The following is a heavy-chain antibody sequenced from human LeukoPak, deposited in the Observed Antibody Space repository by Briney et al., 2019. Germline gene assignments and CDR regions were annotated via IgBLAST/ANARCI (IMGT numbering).Heavy chain of an antibody. J-gene: IGHJ5*02. CDR2: INAGNGNT. V-gene: IGHV1-3*01. D-gene: IGHD2-15*01. Sequence: GASVKVSCKASGYTSTSYAMHWVRQAPGQRLEWMGWINAGNGNTKYSQKFQGRVTITRDTSASTAYMELSSLRSEDTAVYYCARLAYCSGGSCYSKGVNHWGQGTLVTVSS. CDR3: ARLAYCSGGSCYSKGVNH. CDR1: GYTSTSYA.